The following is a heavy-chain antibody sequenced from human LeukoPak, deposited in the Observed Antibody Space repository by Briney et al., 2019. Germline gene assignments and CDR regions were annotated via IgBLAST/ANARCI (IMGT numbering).Heavy chain of an antibody. CDR1: GGSISSGGYY. D-gene: IGHD3-16*01. CDR2: IYYSGST. CDR3: ARKTQIGGGRDWFDP. Sequence: SQTLSLTCTVSGGSISSGGYYWSWIRQHPGKGLEWIGYIYYSGSTYYNPSLKSRVTISVDTSKNQFSLKLSSMTAADTAVYYCARKTQIGGGRDWFDPWGQGTLVTVSS. V-gene: IGHV4-31*03. J-gene: IGHJ5*02.